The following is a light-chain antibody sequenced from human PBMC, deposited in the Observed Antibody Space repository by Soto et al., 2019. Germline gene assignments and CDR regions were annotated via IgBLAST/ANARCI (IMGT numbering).Light chain of an antibody. CDR2: DAS. V-gene: IGKV1-33*01. CDR1: QDISVY. Sequence: DIQLTQSPSSLSASVGETVTVTCQASQDISVYLNWYQEKPGKAPTLLIYDASNLKTGVPSRFSGLGSGTHFTLTISNLQPEDIATHFCQHYDDVLVTFGGGTKVEI. CDR3: QHYDDVLVT. J-gene: IGKJ4*01.